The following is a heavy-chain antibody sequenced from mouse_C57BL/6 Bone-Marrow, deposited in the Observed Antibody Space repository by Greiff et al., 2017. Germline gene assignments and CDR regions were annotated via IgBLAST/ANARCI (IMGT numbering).Heavy chain of an antibody. CDR1: GYTFTSYW. V-gene: IGHV1-72*01. D-gene: IGHD1-1*01. CDR2: IDPNRGGT. J-gene: IGHJ2*01. Sequence: QVQLQQPGAELVKPGASVKLSCKASGYTFTSYWMHWVKQRPGRGLEWIGRIDPNRGGTKYNEKLKSKATLTVDKPSSKAYMQLSRLTSEASAVYYCAVSGSSYWCQGPTLTVSS. CDR3: AVSGSSY.